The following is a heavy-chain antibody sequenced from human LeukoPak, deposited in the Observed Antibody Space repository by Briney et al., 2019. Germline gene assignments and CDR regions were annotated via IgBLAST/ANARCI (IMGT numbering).Heavy chain of an antibody. D-gene: IGHD2-2*01. CDR2: FDPEDGET. CDR3: ATGVPAAMLPYYFDY. J-gene: IGHJ4*02. CDR1: GYTLTELF. Sequence: HRASVKVSCKVSGYTLTELFMHWVRQAPGKGLEWMGGFDPEDGETIYAQKFQGRGTMTEDTSTDTAYMELSSLRSEDTAVYYCATGVPAAMLPYYFDYWGQGTLVTVSS. V-gene: IGHV1-24*01.